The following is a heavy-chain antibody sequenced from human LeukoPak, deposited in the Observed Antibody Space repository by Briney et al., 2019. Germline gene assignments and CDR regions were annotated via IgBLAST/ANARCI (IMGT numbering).Heavy chain of an antibody. D-gene: IGHD1-26*01. V-gene: IGHV4-34*01. J-gene: IGHJ4*02. Sequence: SETLSLTCAVYGGSFSGYYWSWIRQPPGKGLEWIGEINHSGSTNYNPSLKSRVTISVDTSKNQFSLKLSSVTAADTAVHYCARLRELTDYWGQGTLVTVSS. CDR1: GGSFSGYY. CDR2: INHSGST. CDR3: ARLRELTDY.